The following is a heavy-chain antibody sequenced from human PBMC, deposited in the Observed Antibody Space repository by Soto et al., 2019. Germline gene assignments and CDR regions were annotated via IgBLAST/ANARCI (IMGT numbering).Heavy chain of an antibody. D-gene: IGHD3-16*02. CDR2: ISYDGSNK. CDR1: GFTFSSYS. Sequence: PGGSLRLSCAASGFTFSSYSMHWVRQAPGKGLEWVAVISYDGSNKYYADSVKGRFTISRDNSKNTLYLQMNSLRAEDTAVYYCARGMITFGGVIGTTAFDYWGQGTLVTVSS. J-gene: IGHJ4*02. CDR3: ARGMITFGGVIGTTAFDY. V-gene: IGHV3-30-3*01.